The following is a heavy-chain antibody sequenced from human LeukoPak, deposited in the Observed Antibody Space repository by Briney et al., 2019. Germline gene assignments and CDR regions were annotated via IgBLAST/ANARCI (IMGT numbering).Heavy chain of an antibody. CDR3: ATFYGGNVVRFLNY. CDR2: INTNTGNP. D-gene: IGHD4-23*01. CDR1: GYTFTSYA. Sequence: ASVKVSCKASGYTFTSYAMNWVRQAPGQGLEWMGWINTNTGNPTYAQGFTGRFVFSLDTSVSTAYLQISSLKAEDTAVYYCATFYGGNVVRFLNYWGQGTLVTVSS. V-gene: IGHV7-4-1*02. J-gene: IGHJ4*02.